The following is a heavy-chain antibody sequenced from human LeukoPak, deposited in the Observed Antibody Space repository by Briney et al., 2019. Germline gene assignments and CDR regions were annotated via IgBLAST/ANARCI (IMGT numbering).Heavy chain of an antibody. CDR2: INHSGST. Sequence: SETLSLTCAVYGGSFSAYYWNWIRQTPGKGLEWIGEINHSGSTDYNPSLKSRVTISVDTTKNQFSLKLTSVTAADTAVYYCARGGWWDNWNRFDPWGQGTLVTVSS. CDR3: ARGGWWDNWNRFDP. J-gene: IGHJ5*02. V-gene: IGHV4-34*01. D-gene: IGHD1-1*01. CDR1: GGSFSAYY.